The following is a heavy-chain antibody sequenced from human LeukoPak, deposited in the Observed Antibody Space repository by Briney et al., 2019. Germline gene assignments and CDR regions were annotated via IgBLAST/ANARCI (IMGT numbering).Heavy chain of an antibody. D-gene: IGHD2-15*01. CDR1: GFSISRYW. Sequence: GGSLRLSCAASGFSISRYWMTWVRQAPGKGLEWVGNIQHGGNVKHYVDSVRGRSTISRDNAKNSVYLQMNSLRAEDSAVYFCGNQCSGGTCPEHWGQGTQVTVSS. CDR3: GNQCSGGTCPEH. J-gene: IGHJ1*01. V-gene: IGHV3-7*01. CDR2: IQHGGNVK.